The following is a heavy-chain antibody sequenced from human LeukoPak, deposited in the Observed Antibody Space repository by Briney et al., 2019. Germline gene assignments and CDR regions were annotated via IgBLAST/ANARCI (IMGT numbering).Heavy chain of an antibody. CDR1: GGSISSYY. J-gene: IGHJ4*02. CDR2: IYYSGST. Sequence: SETLSLTCTVSGGSISSYYWSWIRQPPGKGLEWIGYIYYSGSTNYNPSLKSRVTISVDTSKNQFSLKLSSVTAADTAAYYCARESGGSSSSGGFDYWGQGTLVTVSS. CDR3: ARESGGSSSSGGFDY. V-gene: IGHV4-59*01. D-gene: IGHD6-13*01.